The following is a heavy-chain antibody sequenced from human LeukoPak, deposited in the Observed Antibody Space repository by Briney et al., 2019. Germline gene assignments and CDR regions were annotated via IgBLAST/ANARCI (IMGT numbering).Heavy chain of an antibody. J-gene: IGHJ6*03. Sequence: PGRSLRLSCAASGFTFSGYAMHWVRQAPGKGLEWVAIISFDGSNKYYADSVKGRFTISRDNSKNTLFLQMNSLRAEDTAVYYCARAAGFPGIYYYYMDVWGKGTTVTVSS. CDR3: ARAAGFPGIYYYYMDV. V-gene: IGHV3-30-3*01. D-gene: IGHD2/OR15-2a*01. CDR2: ISFDGSNK. CDR1: GFTFSGYA.